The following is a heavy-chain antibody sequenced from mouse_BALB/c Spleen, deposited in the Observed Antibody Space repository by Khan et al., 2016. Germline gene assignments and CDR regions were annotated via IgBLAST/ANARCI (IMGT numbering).Heavy chain of an antibody. CDR1: GYSLTRYG. CDR2: IWAGGST. V-gene: IGHV2-9*02. CDR3: ARSKYRARY. J-gene: IGHJ2*01. Sequence: QVQLKESGPGLVAPSQSLSITCTVYGYSLTRYGVHWVRQPPGKGLEWLGLIWAGGSTTYNWALMSRLSISIDNSKSLVFLIMTRLQTDDTALYYCARSKYRARYWGQGTTLTVSS. D-gene: IGHD3-3*01.